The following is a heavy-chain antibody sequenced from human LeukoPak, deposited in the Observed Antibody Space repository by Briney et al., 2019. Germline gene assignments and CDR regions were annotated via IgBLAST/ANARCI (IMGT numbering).Heavy chain of an antibody. CDR1: GGSISSYY. CDR3: ARLQTRQGWFDP. J-gene: IGHJ5*02. Sequence: PSETLSLTCTVSGGSISSYYWSWIRQPPEKGLEWIGEIYHSGSTNYNPSLKSRVTISVDKSKNQFSLKLTSVTAADTAVYYCARLQTRQGWFDPWGQGALVTVSS. CDR2: IYHSGST. V-gene: IGHV4-34*01.